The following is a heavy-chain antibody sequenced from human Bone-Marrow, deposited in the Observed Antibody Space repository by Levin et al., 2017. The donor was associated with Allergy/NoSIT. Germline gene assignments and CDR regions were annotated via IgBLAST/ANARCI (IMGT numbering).Heavy chain of an antibody. CDR1: EVSVSRYA. CDR3: ATAWSIRYFFDS. Sequence: GGSLRLSCIASEVSVSRYAMSWVRQAPGKGLEWVSTISGTGDVTYYADSVKGRFTVSRDNSKNTLFLQMNSLRAEDTAIYYCATAWSIRYFFDSWGQGTLVTVSS. V-gene: IGHV3-23*01. CDR2: ISGTGDVT. J-gene: IGHJ4*02. D-gene: IGHD3-9*01.